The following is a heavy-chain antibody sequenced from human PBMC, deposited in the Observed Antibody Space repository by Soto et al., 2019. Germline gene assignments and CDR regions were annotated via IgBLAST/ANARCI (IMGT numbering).Heavy chain of an antibody. V-gene: IGHV4-39*01. CDR2: IYYSGST. CDR3: ARPQYCGDYDGYYYYMDV. Sequence: QLQLQESGPGLVKPSETLSLTCTVSGGSISSSSYYWGWIRQPPGKGLEWIGSIYYSGSTDYNPSLQSRVTISVDTSKNQFSLKLSSVTAADTAVYYCARPQYCGDYDGYYYYMDVWGKGTTVPVSS. D-gene: IGHD4-17*01. J-gene: IGHJ6*03. CDR1: GGSISSSSYY.